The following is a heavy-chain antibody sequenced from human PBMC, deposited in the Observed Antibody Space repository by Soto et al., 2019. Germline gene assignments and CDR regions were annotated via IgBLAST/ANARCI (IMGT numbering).Heavy chain of an antibody. CDR3: ARETVLVPAAIVVGYYFDY. D-gene: IGHD2-2*01. J-gene: IGHJ4*02. CDR2: INPSGGST. Sequence: ASVKVSCKASGYTFSTYGISWVRQAPGQGLEWMGIINPSGGSTNYAQKFQGRVTMTRDTSASTVYMELSSLRSEDTAVYFCARETVLVPAAIVVGYYFDYWGQGTLVTVSS. V-gene: IGHV1-46*01. CDR1: GYTFSTYG.